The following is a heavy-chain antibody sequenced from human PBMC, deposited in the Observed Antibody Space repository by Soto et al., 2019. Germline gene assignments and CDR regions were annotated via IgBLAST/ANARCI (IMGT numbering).Heavy chain of an antibody. V-gene: IGHV3-33*01. J-gene: IGHJ4*02. CDR2: IWYDGSNK. Sequence: QVQLVESGGGVVQPGRSLRLSCAASGFTFSSYGMHWVRQAPGEGLEWVAVIWYDGSNKYYADSVKGRFTISRDNSKNTLYLQMNSLRAEDTAVYYCAGEGRSGYYTSQWDYWGQGTLVTVSS. D-gene: IGHD3-3*01. CDR3: AGEGRSGYYTSQWDY. CDR1: GFTFSSYG.